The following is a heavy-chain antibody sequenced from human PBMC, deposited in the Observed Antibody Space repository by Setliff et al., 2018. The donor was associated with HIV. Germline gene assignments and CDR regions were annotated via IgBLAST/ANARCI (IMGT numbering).Heavy chain of an antibody. CDR2: IFNSGTT. Sequence: SETLSLTCTVSGDSISSCISTHYCTWIRQPPGAGLEWIGYIFNSGTTNYNPSLKSRVTISLDTSKNQFSLKLNSVTAADTAVYYCARAPRTSGGYTYGLIDYWGQGTLVTVSS. V-gene: IGHV4-61*01. CDR3: ARAPRTSGGYTYGLIDY. D-gene: IGHD5-18*01. CDR1: GDSISSCISTHY. J-gene: IGHJ4*02.